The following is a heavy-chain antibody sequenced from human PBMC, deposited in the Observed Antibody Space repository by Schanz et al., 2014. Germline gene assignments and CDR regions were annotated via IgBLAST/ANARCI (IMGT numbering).Heavy chain of an antibody. D-gene: IGHD3-3*01. Sequence: EVHLLESGGGLVQPGGSLRLSCAASGFTFSNHALSWVRQAPGKGLEWVSSISSSGSYIYFPDSVKGRFTISRDNAKNSLYLQMNSLRAEDTAVYYCARQPGRITVSGVVSNWFDPWGQGTLVTVSS. J-gene: IGHJ5*02. V-gene: IGHV3-21*01. CDR1: GFTFSNHA. CDR2: ISSSGSYI. CDR3: ARQPGRITVSGVVSNWFDP.